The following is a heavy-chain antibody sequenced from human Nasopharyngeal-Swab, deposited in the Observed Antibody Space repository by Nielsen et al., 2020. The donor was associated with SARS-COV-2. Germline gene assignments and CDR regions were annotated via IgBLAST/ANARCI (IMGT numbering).Heavy chain of an antibody. CDR1: GFTFSDYY. J-gene: IGHJ5*02. Sequence: GGSLRLSCAASGFTFSDYYMSWIRQAPGKGLEWVSYISSSGSTIYYADSVKGRFTISRDNAKNSLYLQMNSLRAEDTAVYYCARDRNGYDILTGYRRANNWFDPWGQGTLVTVSS. CDR2: ISSSGSTI. CDR3: ARDRNGYDILTGYRRANNWFDP. V-gene: IGHV3-11*04. D-gene: IGHD3-9*01.